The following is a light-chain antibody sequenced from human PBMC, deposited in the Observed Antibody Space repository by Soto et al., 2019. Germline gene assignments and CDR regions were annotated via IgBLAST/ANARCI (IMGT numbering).Light chain of an antibody. CDR1: QNISSW. J-gene: IGKJ1*01. V-gene: IGKV1-5*01. Sequence: EIQMTQSLSTVSESLGDRVTLSCRASQNISSWLAWYQQKPGKAPKLLIYDVSSLESGVPSRFSGSGSGTEFTLTISSLQPDDFATYYCQQRNTFWTFGQGTKVDIK. CDR2: DVS. CDR3: QQRNTFWT.